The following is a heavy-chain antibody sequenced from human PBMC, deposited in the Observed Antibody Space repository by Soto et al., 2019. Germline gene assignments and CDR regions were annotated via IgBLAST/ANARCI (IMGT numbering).Heavy chain of an antibody. CDR2: ISSSTSYI. V-gene: IGHV3-21*01. J-gene: IGHJ4*02. CDR3: ARDRRDGYNFDY. Sequence: EVQLVESGGGLVKPGGSLRLSCAASGFTFSSYSMNWVRQAPGKGLEWVSSISSSTSYIYYADSVQGRFTISRDNAKNSRYRQINSRKAEDTAVYYGARDRRDGYNFDYWGQGTWSPSPQ. CDR1: GFTFSSYS. D-gene: IGHD5-12*01.